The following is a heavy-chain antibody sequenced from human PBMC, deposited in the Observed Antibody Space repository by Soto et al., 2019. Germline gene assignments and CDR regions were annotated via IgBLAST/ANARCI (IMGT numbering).Heavy chain of an antibody. CDR1: GFTFSSYA. J-gene: IGHJ2*01. V-gene: IGHV3-30-3*01. CDR2: ISYDGSNK. Sequence: QVPLVESGGGVVQPGRSLRLSCAASGFTFSSYAMHWVRQAPGKGLEWVAVISYDGSNKYYADSVKGRFTISRDNSKXXLYLQMNSLSAEDTAVYYCARPLWRDDYNWGYFDLWGRGTLVTVSS. CDR3: ARPLWRDDYNWGYFDL. D-gene: IGHD4-4*01.